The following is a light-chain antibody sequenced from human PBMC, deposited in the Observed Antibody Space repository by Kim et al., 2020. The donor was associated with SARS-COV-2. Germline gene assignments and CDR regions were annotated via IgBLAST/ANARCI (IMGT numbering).Light chain of an antibody. CDR1: QSVSGSK. CDR3: QQYGSSPRT. J-gene: IGKJ2*01. V-gene: IGKV3-20*01. Sequence: FSSGERAPLPCRASQSVSGSKLVWYQQNPGRAPRLLLYGASSRATGIPARFSGSGSGTDFTLTISRLEPEYVAVYYCQQYGSSPRTLGQGTRLEI. CDR2: GAS.